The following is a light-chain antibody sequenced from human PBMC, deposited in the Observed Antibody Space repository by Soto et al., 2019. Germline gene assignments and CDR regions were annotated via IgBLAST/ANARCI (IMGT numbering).Light chain of an antibody. CDR3: RQYGSSGR. Sequence: EGGWTQSKGTLSLSPGERSTLSFMASQSVSNNYLAWYQQKPGQAPRLLIYGASNRATGIPDRFSGSGSGTDFTLTISRLEPEDFAVYYCRQYGSSGRFGQ. CDR2: GAS. V-gene: IGKV3-20*01. J-gene: IGKJ1*01. CDR1: QSVSNNY.